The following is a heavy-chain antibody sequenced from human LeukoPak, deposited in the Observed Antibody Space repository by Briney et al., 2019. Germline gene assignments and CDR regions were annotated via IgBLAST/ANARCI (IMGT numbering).Heavy chain of an antibody. CDR1: GFTFSSYA. D-gene: IGHD6-13*01. J-gene: IGHJ4*02. CDR2: ISGSGGST. Sequence: GGSLRLSCAASGFTFSSYAMSWVRQAPGKGLEWVSGISGSGGSTYYADSVKGRFTISRDNSKNTLYLQMNSLRAEDTAVYYCARATRIAAAGGDEYYFDYWGQGTLVTVSS. V-gene: IGHV3-23*01. CDR3: ARATRIAAAGGDEYYFDY.